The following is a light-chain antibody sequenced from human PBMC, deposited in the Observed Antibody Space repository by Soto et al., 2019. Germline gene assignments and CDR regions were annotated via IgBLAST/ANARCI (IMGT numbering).Light chain of an antibody. CDR2: LNSDGSH. Sequence: QPVLTQSPSASASLGASVKLTCTLSSGHSSYAIAWHQQQPEKGPRYLMKLNSDGSHSHGDGIPDRFSGSSYGAERYLTISSLQSEDEADYYCQTWGTGIQVFGGGTKLTVL. CDR3: QTWGTGIQV. V-gene: IGLV4-69*01. J-gene: IGLJ2*01. CDR1: SGHSSYA.